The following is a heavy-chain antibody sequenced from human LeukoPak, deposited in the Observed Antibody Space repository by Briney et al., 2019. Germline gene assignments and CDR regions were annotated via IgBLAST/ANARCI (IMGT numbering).Heavy chain of an antibody. V-gene: IGHV1-46*01. CDR3: ARDWYYDSSGIYYYYYMDV. J-gene: IGHJ6*03. CDR1: GYTFTSYY. D-gene: IGHD3-22*01. Sequence: ASVKVSCKASGYTFTSYYMHWVRQAPGPGLEWMGIINPSGGSTSYAQKFQGRVTMTRDMSTSTVYMELSSLRSEDTAVYYCARDWYYDSSGIYYYYYMDVWGKGTTVTISS. CDR2: INPSGGST.